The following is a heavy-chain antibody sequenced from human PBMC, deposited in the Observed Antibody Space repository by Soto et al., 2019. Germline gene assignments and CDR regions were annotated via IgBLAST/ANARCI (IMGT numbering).Heavy chain of an antibody. CDR2: IYPGDSDT. V-gene: IGHV5-51*01. Sequence: EVQLVQSGAEVKKPGESLKISCKGSGYSFTSYWIGWVRQMPGKGLEWMGIIYPGDSDTRYSPSFQGQVTISADKSISTAYLQWSSLKASDTAMYYCARHMTFNWNYVQAPLNHYYGYWGQGTLVTVSS. D-gene: IGHD1-7*01. CDR1: GYSFTSYW. J-gene: IGHJ4*02. CDR3: ARHMTFNWNYVQAPLNHYYGY.